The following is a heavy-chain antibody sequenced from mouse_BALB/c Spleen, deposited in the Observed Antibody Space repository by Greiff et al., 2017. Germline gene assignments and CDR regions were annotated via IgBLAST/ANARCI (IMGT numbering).Heavy chain of an antibody. CDR1: GFTFSDYY. Sequence: DVQLVESGGGLVKPGGSLKLSCAASGFTFSDYYMYWVRQTPEKRLEWVATISDGGSYTYYPDSVKGRFTISRDNAKNNLYLQMSSLKSEDTAMYYCARDRAYYRYVYAMDYWGQGTSVTVSS. V-gene: IGHV5-4*02. J-gene: IGHJ4*01. CDR2: ISDGGSYT. CDR3: ARDRAYYRYVYAMDY. D-gene: IGHD2-14*01.